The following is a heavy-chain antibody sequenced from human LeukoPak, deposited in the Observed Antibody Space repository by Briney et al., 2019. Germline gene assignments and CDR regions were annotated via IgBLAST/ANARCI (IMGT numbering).Heavy chain of an antibody. CDR3: ARGYSSSWNYFDY. CDR1: PDSTTSNF. J-gene: IGHJ4*02. V-gene: IGHV4-4*02. Sequence: PSETLSLTCTVSPDSTTSNFWSWVRQPPGKGLEWIGEIHRSGSTNYNPSLQSRVTISIDRSKNQIALELSSVTAADTAVYYCARGYSSSWNYFDYWGQGPVVTVSS. D-gene: IGHD6-13*01. CDR2: IHRSGST.